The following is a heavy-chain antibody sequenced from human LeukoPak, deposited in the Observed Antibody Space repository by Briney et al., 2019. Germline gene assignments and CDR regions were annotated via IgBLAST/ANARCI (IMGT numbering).Heavy chain of an antibody. CDR2: ISGSGGST. V-gene: IGHV3-23*01. CDR1: GFTFSSYA. Sequence: AGGSLRLSCAASGFTFSSYAMSWVRQAPGKGLEWVSAISGSGGSTYYADSVKGRFTISRDNSKNTLYLQMNSLRAEDTAVYYCAKDRGGGSGWPYYYYYYGMDVWGKGTTVTVSS. CDR3: AKDRGGGSGWPYYYYYYGMDV. J-gene: IGHJ6*04. D-gene: IGHD6-19*01.